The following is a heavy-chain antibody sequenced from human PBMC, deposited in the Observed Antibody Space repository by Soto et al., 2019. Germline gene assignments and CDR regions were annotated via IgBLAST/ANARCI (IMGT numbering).Heavy chain of an antibody. CDR1: GYTFTGYY. CDR3: ARDLRYGDYTFDY. D-gene: IGHD4-17*01. J-gene: IGHJ4*02. V-gene: IGHV1-2*02. Sequence: ASVKVSCKASGYTFTGYYMHWVRQAPGQGLEWMGWINPNSGGANYAQKFQGRVTMTRDTSISTAYMELSSLRSEDTAVYYCARDLRYGDYTFDYWGQGTLVTVSS. CDR2: INPNSGGA.